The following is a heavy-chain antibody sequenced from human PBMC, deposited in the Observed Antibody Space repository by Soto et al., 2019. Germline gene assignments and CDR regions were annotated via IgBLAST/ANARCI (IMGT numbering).Heavy chain of an antibody. V-gene: IGHV4-34*01. CDR3: ARDVGHDYGDNGGY. Sequence: QVQLQQWGAGLLKPSETLSLTCAVYGGSFSGYYWSWIRQPPGKGLAWIGEINHSGSTNYNPSLKTRVHNAVETFKNQFSLELSSVTAAGTAVYYCARDVGHDYGDNGGYWGQGTLVTVSS. J-gene: IGHJ4*02. CDR2: INHSGST. CDR1: GGSFSGYY. D-gene: IGHD4-17*01.